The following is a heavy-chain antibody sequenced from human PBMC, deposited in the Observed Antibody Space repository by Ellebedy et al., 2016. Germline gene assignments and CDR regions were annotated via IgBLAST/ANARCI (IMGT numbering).Heavy chain of an antibody. CDR2: INGDSGNI. Sequence: ASVKVSCKASGYAFSSYGVAWVRQAPGQRLEWMGWINGDSGNINYAQKFLSRVTLTRDRSTDTAYMELRGLRPDDTAVYYCARGLYYAGSWLDAWGQGTLVTVSS. V-gene: IGHV1-18*01. J-gene: IGHJ5*02. D-gene: IGHD3-16*01. CDR3: ARGLYYAGSWLDA. CDR1: GYAFSSYG.